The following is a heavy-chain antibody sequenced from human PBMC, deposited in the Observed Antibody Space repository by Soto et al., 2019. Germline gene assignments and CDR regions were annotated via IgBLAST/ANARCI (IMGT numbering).Heavy chain of an antibody. J-gene: IGHJ4*02. CDR2: ISAYNGNT. Sequence: ASVKVSCKASGYTFTSYGISWVRQAPGQGLEWMGWISAYNGNTNYAQKLQGRVTMTTDTSTSTAYMELRSLRSDDTDVYYCARYGYSSSWYKGFVDYWGQGTLVTVSS. CDR3: ARYGYSSSWYKGFVDY. D-gene: IGHD6-13*01. CDR1: GYTFTSYG. V-gene: IGHV1-18*01.